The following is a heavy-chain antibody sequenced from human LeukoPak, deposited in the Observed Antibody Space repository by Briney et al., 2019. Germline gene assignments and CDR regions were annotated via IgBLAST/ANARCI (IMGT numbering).Heavy chain of an antibody. Sequence: GESLKISCKGSGYSFTSYWISWVRQMPGKGLEWMGRIDPSDSYTNYSPSFQGHVTISADKSISTAYLQWSSLKASDTAMYYCAAALYCSSTSCYLFDYWGQGTLVTVSS. V-gene: IGHV5-10-1*01. CDR2: IDPSDSYT. CDR1: GYSFTSYW. J-gene: IGHJ4*02. CDR3: AAALYCSSTSCYLFDY. D-gene: IGHD2-2*01.